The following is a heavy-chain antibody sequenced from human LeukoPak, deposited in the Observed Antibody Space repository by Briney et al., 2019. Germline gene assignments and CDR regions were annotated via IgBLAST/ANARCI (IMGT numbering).Heavy chain of an antibody. D-gene: IGHD1-7*01. CDR1: GGSISSGYY. CDR2: IYHSGST. CDR3: ARGPPLYNWNYGYFQH. J-gene: IGHJ1*01. V-gene: IGHV4-38-2*02. Sequence: SETLSLTCTVSGGSISSGYYWGWIRQPPGKGLEWIGNIYHSGSTYYNPSLKSRVTISVDTSKNQFSLKLSSVTAADTAVYYCARGPPLYNWNYGYFQHWGQGTLVTVSS.